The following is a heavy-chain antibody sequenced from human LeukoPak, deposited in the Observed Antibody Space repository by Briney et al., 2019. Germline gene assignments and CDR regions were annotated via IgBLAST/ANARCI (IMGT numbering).Heavy chain of an antibody. CDR2: ISSSSGTI. CDR1: GFTLSSYS. Sequence: PGGSLRLSCAASGFTLSSYSMNWVRQAPGKGLEWVSFISSSSGTIYYADSVKGRFTIYRDNAKNSLYLQRNSLRGEDTAVYYCARDPYGSGSYYYDYWGQGTLVTVSS. CDR3: ARDPYGSGSYYYDY. V-gene: IGHV3-48*01. D-gene: IGHD3-10*01. J-gene: IGHJ4*02.